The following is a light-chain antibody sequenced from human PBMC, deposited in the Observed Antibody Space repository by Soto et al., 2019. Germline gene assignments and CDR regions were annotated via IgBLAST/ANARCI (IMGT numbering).Light chain of an antibody. CDR1: QSVDSD. J-gene: IGKJ4*01. CDR2: DIF. Sequence: ELVMTQSPATLSVSPGERATLSCRASQSVDSDLARYQQKPGQAPRLVIYDIFTTATGVPTMISGSGSGTEFTLNISSLQSEDFAVYYCQQYNSWPLTFGGGTKVDIK. CDR3: QQYNSWPLT. V-gene: IGKV3D-15*01.